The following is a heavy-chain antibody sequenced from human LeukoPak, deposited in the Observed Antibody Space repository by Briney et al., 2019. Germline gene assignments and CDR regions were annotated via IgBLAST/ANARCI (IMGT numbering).Heavy chain of an antibody. J-gene: IGHJ4*02. CDR3: ARRRITMIVVVITPFDY. CDR2: INHSGST. V-gene: IGHV4-34*01. D-gene: IGHD3-22*01. CDR1: GGSFSGYY. Sequence: SETLSLTCAVYGGSFSGYYWSWIRQPPGKGLEWIGEINHSGSTNYNPSLKSRVTISVDTSKNQFSLKLSSVTAADTAVYYYARRRITMIVVVITPFDYWGQGTLVTVSS.